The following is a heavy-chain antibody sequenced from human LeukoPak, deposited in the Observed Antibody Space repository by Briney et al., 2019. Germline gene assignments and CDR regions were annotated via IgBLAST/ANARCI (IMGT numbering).Heavy chain of an antibody. V-gene: IGHV3-7*01. Sequence: GGSLRLSCAASGFTFSSYWMSWVRQAPGKGLEWVANIKQDGSEKYYVDSVKGRFTISRDNAKNSLYLQMNSLRAEDTAVYHCARVSRGYYCSSTSCPRDYWGQGTLVTVSS. CDR3: ARVSRGYYCSSTSCPRDY. D-gene: IGHD2-2*01. J-gene: IGHJ4*02. CDR1: GFTFSSYW. CDR2: IKQDGSEK.